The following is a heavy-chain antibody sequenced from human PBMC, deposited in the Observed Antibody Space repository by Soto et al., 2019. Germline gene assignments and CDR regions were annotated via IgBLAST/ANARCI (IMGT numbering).Heavy chain of an antibody. J-gene: IGHJ4*02. V-gene: IGHV3-30-3*01. Sequence: QVQLVESGGGVVQPGRSLRLSCAASGFTFSSCAMHWVRQAPGKGLEWVALISYDGSNKYYADSVKGRFTISRDNSKNTXXLQMNSLRAEDTAVYYCARDKRDLRVLEWSYYFDYWGQGTLVIVSS. CDR2: ISYDGSNK. CDR1: GFTFSSCA. D-gene: IGHD3-3*01. CDR3: ARDKRDLRVLEWSYYFDY.